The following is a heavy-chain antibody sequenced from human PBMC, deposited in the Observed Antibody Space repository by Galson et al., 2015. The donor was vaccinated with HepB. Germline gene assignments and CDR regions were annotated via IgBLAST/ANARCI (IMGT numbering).Heavy chain of an antibody. V-gene: IGHV3-30-3*01. CDR2: ISYDGSNK. CDR1: GFTFSSYA. CDR3: ARVDCSSTSCYPIRAFDI. J-gene: IGHJ3*02. Sequence: SLRLSCAASGFTFSSYAMHWVRQAPGKGLEWVAVISYDGSNKYYADSVKGRFTISRDNSKNTLYLQMNSLRAEDTAVYYCARVDCSSTSCYPIRAFDIWGQGTMVTVSS. D-gene: IGHD2-2*01.